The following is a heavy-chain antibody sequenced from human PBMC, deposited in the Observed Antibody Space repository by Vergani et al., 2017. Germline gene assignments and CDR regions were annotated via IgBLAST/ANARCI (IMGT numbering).Heavy chain of an antibody. CDR1: GYSFTSYW. Sequence: EVPLVQSGAEVKKPGESLKISCKGSGYSFTSYWIGWVRQMPGKGLEWMGIIYPGDSDTRYSPSFQGQVTISADKSISTAYLQWSSLKASDTAMYYCARPYYYDSSGYVYYFDYWGQGTLVTVSS. CDR2: IYPGDSDT. D-gene: IGHD3-22*01. V-gene: IGHV5-51*01. CDR3: ARPYYYDSSGYVYYFDY. J-gene: IGHJ4*02.